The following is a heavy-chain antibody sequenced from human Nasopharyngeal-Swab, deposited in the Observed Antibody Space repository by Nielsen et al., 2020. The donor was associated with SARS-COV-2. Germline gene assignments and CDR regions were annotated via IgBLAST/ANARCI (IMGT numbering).Heavy chain of an antibody. CDR1: GFTFNTYA. CDR2: ISGSDYST. D-gene: IGHD5-12*01. V-gene: IGHV3-23*01. CDR3: AKDRDSGDDSDDYYHYYGMDV. J-gene: IGHJ6*02. Sequence: GVSLKISCAASGFTFNTYAISWVRQAPGKGLEWVSVISGSDYSTKYADSVKGRFTISRDNSKNTVNLQMNSLRAEDTAIYYCAKDRDSGDDSDDYYHYYGMDVWGQGTTVTVSS.